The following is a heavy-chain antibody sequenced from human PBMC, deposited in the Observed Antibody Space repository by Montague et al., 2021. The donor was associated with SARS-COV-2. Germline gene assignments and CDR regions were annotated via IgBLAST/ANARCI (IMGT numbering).Heavy chain of an antibody. D-gene: IGHD6-19*01. Sequence: SETLSLTCAVSGGSISSSNWWSWVRQPPGRGLEWIGEIYHRGSTNYNPSLKSRVTISVDKSKNQFSLKLSSVTAADTAVYYCARTNSSGWYGYYYYGMDVWGQGTTVTVSS. CDR1: GGSISSSNW. V-gene: IGHV4-4*02. CDR3: ARTNSSGWYGYYYYGMDV. J-gene: IGHJ6*02. CDR2: IYHRGST.